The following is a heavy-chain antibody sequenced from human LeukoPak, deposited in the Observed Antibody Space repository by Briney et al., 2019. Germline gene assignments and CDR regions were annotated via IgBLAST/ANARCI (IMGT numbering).Heavy chain of an antibody. J-gene: IGHJ5*02. CDR3: ARTIREFDP. CDR1: GGSINSGSYY. Sequence: PSQTLSLTCTVSGGSINSGSYYWNWIRQSAGRGLEWIGHIYTTGTTNCNPSLKSRVTISVDTSKNQFSLKLSSVTAADTAVYYCARTIREFDPWAREPWSPSPQ. V-gene: IGHV4-61*09. CDR2: IYTTGTT.